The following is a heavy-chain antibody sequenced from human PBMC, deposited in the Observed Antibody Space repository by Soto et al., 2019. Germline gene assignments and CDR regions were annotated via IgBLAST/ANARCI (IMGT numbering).Heavy chain of an antibody. D-gene: IGHD3-16*01. V-gene: IGHV3-23*01. CDR2: ISATGGST. CDR1: GFTFGNYA. Sequence: EVQLLESGGDLVQPGGSLSPPFEASGFTFGNYALNWVRKPPGKGLEWVSLISATGGSTYYADSVQGRFTISRDNSKSTLYLQMNSLRAEDTAVYYCAKGPILGEWPPRGFDFWGQGTLVTVSS. CDR3: AKGPILGEWPPRGFDF. J-gene: IGHJ4*02.